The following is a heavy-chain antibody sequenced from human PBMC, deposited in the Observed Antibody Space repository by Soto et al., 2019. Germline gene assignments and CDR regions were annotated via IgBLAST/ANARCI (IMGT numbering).Heavy chain of an antibody. CDR1: GFTFSSYG. CDR3: AKDLGSRMLYFNYYYGMDV. D-gene: IGHD2-8*01. J-gene: IGHJ6*02. V-gene: IGHV3-30*18. Sequence: GGSLRLSCAASGFTFSSYGMHWVRQAPGKGLEWVAVISYDGSNKYYADSVKGRFTISRDNSKNTLYLQRNSLRAEDTAVYYCAKDLGSRMLYFNYYYGMDVWGQGTTVTVSS. CDR2: ISYDGSNK.